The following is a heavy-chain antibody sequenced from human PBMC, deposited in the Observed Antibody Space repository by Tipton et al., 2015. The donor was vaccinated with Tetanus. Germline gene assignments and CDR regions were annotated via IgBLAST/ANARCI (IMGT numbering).Heavy chain of an antibody. J-gene: IGHJ4*02. V-gene: IGHV4-61*08. CDR3: VRGRGLGEYSFGFEY. D-gene: IGHD4-11*01. CDR1: GASLRGGDYH. CDR2: ISGSGTI. Sequence: TLSLTCTVSGASLRGGDYHWSWIRQPPGKGLEWLAYISGSGTINSNYYLKSRITMTHDTSRNQFSLTLTSVTAADTAVYYCVRGRGLGEYSFGFEYWGPGVLVIVSS.